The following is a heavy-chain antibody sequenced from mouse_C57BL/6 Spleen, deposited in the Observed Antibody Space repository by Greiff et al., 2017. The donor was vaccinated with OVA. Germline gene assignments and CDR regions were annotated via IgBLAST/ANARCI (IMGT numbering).Heavy chain of an antibody. CDR1: GYAFSSSW. J-gene: IGHJ4*01. CDR2: IYPGDGDT. Sequence: VQLVESGPELVKPGASVKISCKASGYAFSSSWMNWVKQRPGKGLEWIGRIYPGDGDTNYNGKFKGKATLTADKSSSTAYMQLSSLTSEDSAVYFCASLSSSYYAMDYWGQGTSVTVSS. D-gene: IGHD1-1*01. CDR3: ASLSSSYYAMDY. V-gene: IGHV1-82*01.